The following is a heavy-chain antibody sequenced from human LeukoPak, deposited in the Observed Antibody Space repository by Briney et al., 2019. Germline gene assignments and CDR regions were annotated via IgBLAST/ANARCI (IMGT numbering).Heavy chain of an antibody. CDR3: ARTHIPQYDFWTASI. V-gene: IGHV3-21*01. CDR1: GFIFSTYS. CDR2: ISSSSGYI. J-gene: IGHJ4*02. Sequence: GGSLRLSCAASGFIFSTYSMNWVRQAPGKGLEWVSAISSSSGYIFYADSVKGRFTISRDNAKNSLFLQMNSLRAEDTAVYYCARTHIPQYDFWTASIWGQGTLVAVSS. D-gene: IGHD3-3*01.